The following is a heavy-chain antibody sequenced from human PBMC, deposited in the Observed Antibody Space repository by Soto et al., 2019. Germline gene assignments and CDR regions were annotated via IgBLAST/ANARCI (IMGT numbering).Heavy chain of an antibody. CDR3: ARHGAVAGSYYYYYMDV. Sequence: QLQLQESGPGLVKPSETLSLTCTVSGGSISSSSYYWGWIRQPPGKGLEWIGSISYSGSTYYNPSLKSRVTISVDTSKHQFALKRSAVTAADTAVYYCARHGAVAGSYYYYYMDVWGKGPTVTVSS. CDR2: ISYSGST. V-gene: IGHV4-39*01. D-gene: IGHD6-19*01. CDR1: GGSISSSSYY. J-gene: IGHJ6*03.